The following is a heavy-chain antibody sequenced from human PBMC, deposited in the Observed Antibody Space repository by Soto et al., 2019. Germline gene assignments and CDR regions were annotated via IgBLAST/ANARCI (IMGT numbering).Heavy chain of an antibody. CDR1: GGSSSGYY. Sequence: PSHILSLTCAVYGGSSSGYYWSWISQPPGEGLEWIGEINYSGNTNYNPSLKSRVSISVDTAKNQLFLKMSSVTAADTAMYYCGSHHVRGRTIVGADEYWGQGTLVNLSS. D-gene: IGHD1-26*01. J-gene: IGHJ4*02. V-gene: IGHV4-34*01. CDR3: GSHHVRGRTIVGADEY. CDR2: INYSGNT.